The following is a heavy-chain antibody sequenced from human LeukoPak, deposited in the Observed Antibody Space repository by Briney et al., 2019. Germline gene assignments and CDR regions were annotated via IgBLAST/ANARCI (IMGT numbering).Heavy chain of an antibody. V-gene: IGHV4-61*02. J-gene: IGHJ5*02. Sequence: SSETLSLTCTASGGSISSGSYYWSWIRQPAGKGLEWIGRIYTSGSTNYNPSLKSRVTISVDTSKNQFSLKLSSVTAADTAVYYCARRRRVLLWFGEPNWFDPWGQGTLVTVSS. CDR1: GGSISSGSYY. CDR3: ARRRRVLLWFGEPNWFDP. D-gene: IGHD3-10*01. CDR2: IYTSGST.